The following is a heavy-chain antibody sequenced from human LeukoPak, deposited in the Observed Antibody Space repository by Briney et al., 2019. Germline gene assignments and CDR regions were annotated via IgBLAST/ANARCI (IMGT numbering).Heavy chain of an antibody. V-gene: IGHV4-59*01. CDR1: GGSISSYY. CDR3: ARDRDYGSGSWGYYYYYMDV. D-gene: IGHD3-10*01. Sequence: PSETLSLTCTVSGGSISSYYWSWIRQPPGKGLEWIGYIHYSGSTNYNPSLKSRVTISVDTSKNQFSLKLSSVTAADTAVYYCARDRDYGSGSWGYYYYYMDVWGKGTTVTVSS. J-gene: IGHJ6*03. CDR2: IHYSGST.